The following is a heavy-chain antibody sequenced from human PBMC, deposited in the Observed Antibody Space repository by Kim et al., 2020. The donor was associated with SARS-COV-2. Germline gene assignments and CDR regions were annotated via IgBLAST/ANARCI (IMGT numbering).Heavy chain of an antibody. V-gene: IGHV3-23*01. CDR3: AKVILWFGESPGDFDY. J-gene: IGHJ4*02. D-gene: IGHD3-10*01. Sequence: SVKGRFTISRDNSKNTLYLQMNSLRAEDTAVYYCAKVILWFGESPGDFDYWGQGTLVTVSS.